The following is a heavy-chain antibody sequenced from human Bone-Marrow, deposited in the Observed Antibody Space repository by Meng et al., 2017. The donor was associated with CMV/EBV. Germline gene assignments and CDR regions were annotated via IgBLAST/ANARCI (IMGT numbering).Heavy chain of an antibody. V-gene: IGHV1-2*02. Sequence: ASVKVSCKASGYTFTGYYMHWVRQAPGQGLEWMGWINPNSGGTNYAQKFQGRVTMTRDTSISTAYMELSRLRSDDTAVYYCARDPAMTTVAKGAFDIWGQGTMVTVSS. D-gene: IGHD4-23*01. CDR2: INPNSGGT. CDR1: GYTFTGYY. J-gene: IGHJ3*02. CDR3: ARDPAMTTVAKGAFDI.